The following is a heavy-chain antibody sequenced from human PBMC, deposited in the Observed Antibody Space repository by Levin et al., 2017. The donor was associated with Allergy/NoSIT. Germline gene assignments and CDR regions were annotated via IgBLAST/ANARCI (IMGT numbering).Heavy chain of an antibody. V-gene: IGHV4-34*01. CDR2: INHSGST. CDR1: GGSFSGYY. Sequence: SETLSLTRAVYGGSFSGYYWSWIRQPPGKGLEWIGEINHSGSTNYNPSLKSRVTISVDTSKNQFSLKLSSVTAADTAVYYCARGDDYGDAYFDYWGQGTLVTVSS. J-gene: IGHJ4*02. CDR3: ARGDDYGDAYFDY. D-gene: IGHD4-17*01.